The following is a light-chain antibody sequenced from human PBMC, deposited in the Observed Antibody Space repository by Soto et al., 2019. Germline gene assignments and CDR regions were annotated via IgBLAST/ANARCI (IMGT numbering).Light chain of an antibody. J-gene: IGKJ1*01. Sequence: EIVLTQSPGTLSLSTGERATLSCRTSQSVNNNYLAWYQQKPGQAPRLLIYGASSRATGIPDRFSGSGSGTDFTLTISSLQPDDFATYYCQHYNSYSEAFGQGTKVDIK. CDR2: GAS. CDR1: QSVNNNY. CDR3: QHYNSYSEA. V-gene: IGKV3-20*01.